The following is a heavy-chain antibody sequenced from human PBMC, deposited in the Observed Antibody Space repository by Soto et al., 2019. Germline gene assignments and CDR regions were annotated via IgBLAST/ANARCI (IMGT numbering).Heavy chain of an antibody. CDR2: IYYSGST. J-gene: IGHJ4*02. V-gene: IGHV4-39*01. CDR1: GGSISSSSYY. D-gene: IGHD6-19*01. CDR3: ASHAVHRSGFTDY. Sequence: QLQLQESCPGLVKPSETMSLNCTVSGGSISSSSYYWGWIRQPPGMGLEWIGSIYYSGSTFHNPSLRGRLTRSVDTPKNQVSLKLSSVTAADTAVYYCASHAVHRSGFTDYLGQGTLVTVSS.